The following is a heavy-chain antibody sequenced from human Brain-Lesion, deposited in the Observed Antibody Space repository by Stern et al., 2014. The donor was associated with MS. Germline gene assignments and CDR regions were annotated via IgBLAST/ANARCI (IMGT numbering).Heavy chain of an antibody. D-gene: IGHD3-22*01. Sequence: VQLVESGPGLVKPSQTLSLTCNVSGDSISSGDNYWSWIRQSPGKGLEWIGYIYYMGSTFYNPSLKSRVTISVDTSQNQFSLRLSSVTAADTAVYYCARGESSRYYYYFDYWGQGTLVTVSS. V-gene: IGHV4-30-4*01. CDR2: IYYMGST. CDR3: ARGESSRYYYYFDY. CDR1: GDSISSGDNY. J-gene: IGHJ4*02.